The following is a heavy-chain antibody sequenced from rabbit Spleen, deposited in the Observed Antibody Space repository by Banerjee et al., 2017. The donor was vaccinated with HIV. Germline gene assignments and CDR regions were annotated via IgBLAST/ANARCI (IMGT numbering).Heavy chain of an antibody. J-gene: IGHJ4*01. V-gene: IGHV1S45*01. D-gene: IGHD1-1*01. Sequence: QEQLVESGGGLVQPEGSLTLTCKASGFSFSSNYYMCWVRQAPGKGLEWIACIEGGSSTFSYFASWAKGRFTISKTSTTVDLKMTSLTVTDTATYFCARDFDSGGGYQFDLWGPGTLVTVS. CDR2: IEGGSSTFS. CDR1: GFSFSSNYY. CDR3: ARDFDSGGGYQFDL.